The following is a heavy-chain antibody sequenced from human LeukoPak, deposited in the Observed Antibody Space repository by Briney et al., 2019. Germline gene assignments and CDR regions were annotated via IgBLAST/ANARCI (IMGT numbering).Heavy chain of an antibody. CDR2: IRSTGDGGTT. CDR3: ARGGYQFEH. D-gene: IGHD3-16*02. Sequence: PGGSLRLSCTAPGFTFGNYAMSWFRQAPGKGLEWIGSIRSTGDGGTTEYAASVKGRFVISREDSKSIAYLQMDSLESEDTAVYYCARGGYQFEHWGQGTLVTVSS. CDR1: GFTFGNYA. V-gene: IGHV3-49*03. J-gene: IGHJ1*01.